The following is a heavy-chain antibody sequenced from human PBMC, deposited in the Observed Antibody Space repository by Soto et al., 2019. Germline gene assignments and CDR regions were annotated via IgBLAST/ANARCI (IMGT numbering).Heavy chain of an antibody. V-gene: IGHV1-18*01. D-gene: IGHD3-22*01. CDR2: ISAYNGNT. CDR1: GYTFTSYG. Sequence: QVQLVQSGAEVKKPGASVKVSCKASGYTFTSYGISWVRQAPGQGLEWMGWISAYNGNTNYAQKLQGRVTMTTDTSTRTAYMEMRSLRSADTAVYYCARAPAKWYDSSGYLTVWGQGTTVTVSS. J-gene: IGHJ6*02. CDR3: ARAPAKWYDSSGYLTV.